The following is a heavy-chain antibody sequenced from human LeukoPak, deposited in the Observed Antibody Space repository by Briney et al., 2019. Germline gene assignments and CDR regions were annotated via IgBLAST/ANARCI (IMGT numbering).Heavy chain of an antibody. CDR1: AFGTYA. Sequence: GGSLRLSCAASAFGTYAMSWVRQAPGKGLEWVSAISGSGGSTYYADSVKGRFTISRDNSKNTLYLQMNSLRAEDTAVYYCAKDPDSSSWYGGDYWGQGTLVTVSS. V-gene: IGHV3-23*01. CDR3: AKDPDSSSWYGGDY. CDR2: ISGSGGST. J-gene: IGHJ4*02. D-gene: IGHD6-13*01.